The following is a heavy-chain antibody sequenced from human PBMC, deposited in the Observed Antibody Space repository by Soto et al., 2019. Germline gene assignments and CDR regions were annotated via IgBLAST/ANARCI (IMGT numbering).Heavy chain of an antibody. D-gene: IGHD1-1*01. CDR2: IYYSGST. CDR1: GGSISSSSYY. CDR3: ARLGTGTTDY. V-gene: IGHV4-39*01. J-gene: IGHJ4*02. Sequence: SETLSLTCTVSGGSISSSSYYWGWIRQPPGKGLEWIGSIYYSGSTYYNPSLKSRVTISVDTSKNQFSLKLSSVTAADTAVYYCARLGTGTTDYWGQGTLVTVSS.